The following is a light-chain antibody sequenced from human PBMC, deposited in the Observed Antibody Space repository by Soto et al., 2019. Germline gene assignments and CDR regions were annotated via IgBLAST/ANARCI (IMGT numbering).Light chain of an antibody. CDR3: QQRSNWPPIA. V-gene: IGKV3-11*01. CDR1: QSFSSY. CDR2: DAS. Sequence: EIVLTQSPATLSLSPGSRATLSCRVSQSFSSYLAWHQHTPGQAPRLLIYDASNRATGIPARFSGSGSGTVFTLTISSLEPEDFAVYYCQQRSNWPPIAFGQGTRLEIK. J-gene: IGKJ5*01.